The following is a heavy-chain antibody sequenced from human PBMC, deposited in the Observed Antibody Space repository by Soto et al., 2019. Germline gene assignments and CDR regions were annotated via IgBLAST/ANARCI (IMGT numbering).Heavy chain of an antibody. CDR2: MKEDGSET. J-gene: IGHJ3*02. Sequence: EAQLVESGGAVAQPGGSLRLSCAASGFSFRSYWMNWVRQAPGKGLEWVASMKEDGSETHSLDAVKGRFVISRDNAKSTLFLHMTSLRVEDTAVYYCARVLVVTSAVGPESPYDAFAIWGQGTPVTVSS. V-gene: IGHV3-7*01. CDR1: GFSFRSYW. D-gene: IGHD2-21*02. CDR3: ARVLVVTSAVGPESPYDAFAI.